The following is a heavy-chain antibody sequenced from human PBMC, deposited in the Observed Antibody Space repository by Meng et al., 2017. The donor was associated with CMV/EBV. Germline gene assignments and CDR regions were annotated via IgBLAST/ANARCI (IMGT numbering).Heavy chain of an antibody. Sequence: LHDYCPALVIPSEPLSRTCTASTGSISSSYLSWIRQPAGKGLEWIGRIYTSGSTNYNPSLKSRVTMSVDTSKNQFSLKLSSVTAADTAVYYCARGGLYYYDSSGHFDYWGQGTLVTVSS. CDR3: ARGGLYYYDSSGHFDY. CDR2: IYTSGST. CDR1: TGSISSSY. J-gene: IGHJ4*02. V-gene: IGHV4-4*07. D-gene: IGHD3-22*01.